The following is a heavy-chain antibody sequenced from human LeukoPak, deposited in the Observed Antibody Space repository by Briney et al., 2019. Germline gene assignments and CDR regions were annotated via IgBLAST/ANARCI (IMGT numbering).Heavy chain of an antibody. V-gene: IGHV3-23*01. Sequence: GGSLRLSCAASGFTFSTYAMSWVRQAPGKGLEWVSGISGSGGSTYYADSVKGRLTISRDNSKNTLYLQMNSLRVEDTAVYYCAKDFYRDITARIDYWGQGTLVTVSS. J-gene: IGHJ4*02. D-gene: IGHD3-3*01. CDR1: GFTFSTYA. CDR2: ISGSGGST. CDR3: AKDFYRDITARIDY.